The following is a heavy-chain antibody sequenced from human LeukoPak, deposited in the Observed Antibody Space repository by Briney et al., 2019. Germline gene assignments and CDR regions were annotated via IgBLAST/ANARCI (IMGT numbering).Heavy chain of an antibody. Sequence: SGGSLRLSCAASGFTFSNAWMSWVRQAPGKGLEWVGRIKSKTDGGTTDYAAPVKGRFTISRDDSKNTLYLQMNSLKTEDTAVYYCTTENYLRITSIAVAGNHDYWGQGTLVTVSS. J-gene: IGHJ4*02. D-gene: IGHD6-19*01. CDR1: GFTFSNAW. CDR2: IKSKTDGGTT. V-gene: IGHV3-15*01. CDR3: TTENYLRITSIAVAGNHDY.